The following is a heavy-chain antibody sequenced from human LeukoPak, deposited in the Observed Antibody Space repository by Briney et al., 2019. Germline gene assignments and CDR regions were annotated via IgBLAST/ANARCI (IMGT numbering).Heavy chain of an antibody. CDR2: ISSNGDYI. J-gene: IGHJ4*02. Sequence: PEGSLRLSCAASGFTFTTYSMNWVRQAPGKGLEWVSSISSNGDYIYYADSLKGRFTISRDNAKNSLYLQMNSLRAEDTAVYYCARDQYGDYANDYWGQGTLVTVSS. CDR3: ARDQYGDYANDY. CDR1: GFTFTTYS. V-gene: IGHV3-21*01. D-gene: IGHD4-17*01.